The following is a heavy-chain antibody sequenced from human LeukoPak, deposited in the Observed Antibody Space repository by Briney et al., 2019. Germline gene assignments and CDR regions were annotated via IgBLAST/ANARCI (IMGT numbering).Heavy chain of an antibody. Sequence: SETLSLTCAVYGGSFSGYYWSWIRQPPGKGLEWIGEINHSGSTNYNPSLKSRVTISVDTSKNQFSLKLSSVTAADTAVYYCARNVPANYYYYGMDVWGQGTTVTVSS. CDR3: ARNVPANYYYYGMDV. CDR2: INHSGST. J-gene: IGHJ6*02. CDR1: GGSFSGYY. D-gene: IGHD2-2*01. V-gene: IGHV4-34*01.